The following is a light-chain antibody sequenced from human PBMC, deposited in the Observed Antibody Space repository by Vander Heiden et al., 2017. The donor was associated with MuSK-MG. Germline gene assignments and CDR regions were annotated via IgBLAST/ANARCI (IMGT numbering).Light chain of an antibody. CDR2: SHS. J-gene: IGLJ3*02. Sequence: QSVLTQPPLASGTPGQRVTISCSGSRPNIGSNTVNWYQQLPGTAPKLLIYSHSQRPSGVPDRFSGSRSGTSASLAISGLQSEDEADYYCAAWDDSLNGGVFGGGTKLTVL. V-gene: IGLV1-44*01. CDR3: AAWDDSLNGGV. CDR1: RPNIGSNT.